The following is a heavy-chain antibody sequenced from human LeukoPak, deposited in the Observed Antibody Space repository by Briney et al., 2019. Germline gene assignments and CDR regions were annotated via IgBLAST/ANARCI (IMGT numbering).Heavy chain of an antibody. J-gene: IGHJ4*02. D-gene: IGHD5-12*01. CDR1: GFTFSSYA. CDR2: ISSNGGST. CDR3: VKGYSGYDFNFDY. Sequence: GGSLRLSCSASGFTFSSYAMHWVRHDPGKGLEYVSAISSNGGSTYYADSVKGRFTISRDNSKNTLYLQMSSLRAEDTAVYYCVKGYSGYDFNFDYWGQGTLVTVSS. V-gene: IGHV3-64D*06.